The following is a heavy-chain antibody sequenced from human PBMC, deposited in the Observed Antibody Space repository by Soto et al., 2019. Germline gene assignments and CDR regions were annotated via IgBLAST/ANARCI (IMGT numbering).Heavy chain of an antibody. J-gene: IGHJ4*02. D-gene: IGHD1-7*01. V-gene: IGHV1-2*04. CDR1: GYTFTDYY. CDR3: ARLGTNDY. CDR2: INPNSGGT. Sequence: QVQLVQSGAEVKKPGASVKVSCKASGYTFTDYYIHWVRQAPGQGLEWMGWINPNSGGTHYAQKFQDWVTMTRDTSISTAYMELSSLRSDATPVYYCARLGTNDYWGQGTLVTVSS.